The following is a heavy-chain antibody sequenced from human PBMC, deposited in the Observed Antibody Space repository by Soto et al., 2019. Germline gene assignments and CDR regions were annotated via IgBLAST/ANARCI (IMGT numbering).Heavy chain of an antibody. Sequence: GGSLRVSCAASGFTFSSYAMSWVRQAPGKGLEWVSAISGSGGSTYYADSVKGRFTISRDNSKNTLYLQMNSLRAEDTAVYYCAKDRQGGYSYGQLDYWGHGTLVTGS. CDR2: ISGSGGST. J-gene: IGHJ4*01. V-gene: IGHV3-23*01. CDR3: AKDRQGGYSYGQLDY. D-gene: IGHD5-18*01. CDR1: GFTFSSYA.